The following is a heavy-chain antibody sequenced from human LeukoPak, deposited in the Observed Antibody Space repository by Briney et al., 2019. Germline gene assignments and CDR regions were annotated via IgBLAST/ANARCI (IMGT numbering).Heavy chain of an antibody. V-gene: IGHV4-59*01. J-gene: IGHJ4*02. CDR1: GGSISSYY. Sequence: SETLSLTCTVSGGSISSYYWSWIRQPPGKGLEWIGYIYYSGSTNYNPSLKSRVTISVDTSKNQFSLKLSSVTAADTAVYYCARGDGYDNFDHWGQGTLVTVSS. CDR2: IYYSGST. D-gene: IGHD5-24*01. CDR3: ARGDGYDNFDH.